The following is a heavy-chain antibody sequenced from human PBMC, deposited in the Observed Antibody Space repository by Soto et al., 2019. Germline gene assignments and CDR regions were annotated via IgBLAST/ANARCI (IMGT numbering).Heavy chain of an antibody. CDR2: ISSSGSTI. CDR1: GFTFSSYE. V-gene: IGHV3-48*03. CDR3: ARDSSSWDFDY. Sequence: EVQLVESGGGLVQPGGSLRLSCAASGFTFSSYEMNWVRQAPGKGLEWGSYISSSGSTIYYADSVKGRFTISRDNAKNSLYLQMNSLRAEDTAVYYCARDSSSWDFDYWGQGTLVTVPS. J-gene: IGHJ4*02. D-gene: IGHD6-13*01.